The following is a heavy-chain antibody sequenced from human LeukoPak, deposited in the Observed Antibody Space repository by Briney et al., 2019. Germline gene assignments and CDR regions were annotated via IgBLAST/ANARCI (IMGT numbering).Heavy chain of an antibody. V-gene: IGHV3-23*01. CDR2: ISGNGGYT. J-gene: IGHJ4*02. Sequence: GGSLRLSCAASGFTFSSYAMSWVRQAPGKGLGWVSGISGNGGYTYYADSGKGRFTISRDNSKNTLYLQMNSLRAEDTAVYYCAKAPYYSSSWYFFDYWGQGTLVTVSS. CDR1: GFTFSSYA. CDR3: AKAPYYSSSWYFFDY. D-gene: IGHD6-13*01.